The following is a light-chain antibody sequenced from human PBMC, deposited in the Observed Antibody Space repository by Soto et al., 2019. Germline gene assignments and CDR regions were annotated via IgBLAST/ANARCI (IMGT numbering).Light chain of an antibody. Sequence: QSSVTQPASLSGSPGQSIAISCTGTTSDVGGYNYVSWYQQHPGKVPKLLIHEVSNRPSGVSNRFSGSKSGNTASLTISGLQAEDEADYYCLSKTSTISYVFGTGTKVTAL. CDR2: EVS. CDR1: TSDVGGYNY. J-gene: IGLJ1*01. CDR3: LSKTSTISYV. V-gene: IGLV2-14*01.